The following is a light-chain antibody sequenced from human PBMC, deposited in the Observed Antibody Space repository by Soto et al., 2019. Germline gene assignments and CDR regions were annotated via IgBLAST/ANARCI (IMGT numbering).Light chain of an antibody. CDR2: DAS. CDR1: QSVSTY. CDR3: QQRSNWPPLT. J-gene: IGKJ4*01. V-gene: IGKV3-11*01. Sequence: EIVLTQSPATLSVSPGERVTLSCRASQSVSTYLAWYQQKPGQAPRLLIYDASNRATGIPARFSGSGSGTDFTLTISSLEPEDSAVYYCQQRSNWPPLTFGGGTKVDIK.